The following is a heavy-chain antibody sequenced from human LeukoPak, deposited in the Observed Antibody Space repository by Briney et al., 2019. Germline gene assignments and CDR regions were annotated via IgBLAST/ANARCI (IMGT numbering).Heavy chain of an antibody. CDR3: ARVLRWLQAFDI. D-gene: IGHD5-24*01. J-gene: IGHJ3*02. CDR2: INHSGST. CDR1: GGSISDYH. V-gene: IGHV4-34*01. Sequence: SETLSLTCTVSGGSISDYHWSWIRQPPGKGLEWIGEINHSGSTNYNPSLKSRVTISVDTSKNQFSLKLSSVTAADTAVYYCARVLRWLQAFDIWGQGTMVTVSS.